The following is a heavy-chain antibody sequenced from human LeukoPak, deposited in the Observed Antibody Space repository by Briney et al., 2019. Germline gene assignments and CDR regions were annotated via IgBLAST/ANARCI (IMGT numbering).Heavy chain of an antibody. V-gene: IGHV1-2*02. CDR2: INPNSGGT. J-gene: IGHJ5*02. CDR3: ARPLSYPNWFDP. CDR1: GYTFTSYD. Sequence: ASVKVSCKASGYTFTSYDINWVRQATGQGLEWMGWINPNSGGTNYAQKFQGRVTMTRDTSISTAYMELSRLRSDDTAVYYCARPLSYPNWFDPWGQGTLVTVSS.